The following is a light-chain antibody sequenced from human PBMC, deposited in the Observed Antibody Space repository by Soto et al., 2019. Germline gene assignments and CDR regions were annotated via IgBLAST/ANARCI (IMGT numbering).Light chain of an antibody. V-gene: IGKV3-20*01. CDR1: QSVSRNY. CDR3: QQYGSSPTT. CDR2: GAS. J-gene: IGKJ1*01. Sequence: EMVLTQXPGTLSWSLGERATLSCRASQSVSRNYLVWYQQKPGQAPRLLIYGASGRATGIPDRFSGSGSGTDFTLTISRLEPEDFAVYYCQQYGSSPTTFGHGTKVDIK.